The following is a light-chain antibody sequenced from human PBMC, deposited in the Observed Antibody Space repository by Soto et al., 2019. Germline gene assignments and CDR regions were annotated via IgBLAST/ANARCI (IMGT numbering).Light chain of an antibody. Sequence: QSALTQPPSASGSPGQSVTISCTGTKNDVGFYDFVSWYQHHPGKAPRLIIYEVSNRPSGVSNRFSGSKSGNTASLTISGLQAEDEADYYCSSYTSSSTLYVFGTGTKVTVL. V-gene: IGLV2-14*01. CDR3: SSYTSSSTLYV. CDR1: KNDVGFYDF. CDR2: EVS. J-gene: IGLJ1*01.